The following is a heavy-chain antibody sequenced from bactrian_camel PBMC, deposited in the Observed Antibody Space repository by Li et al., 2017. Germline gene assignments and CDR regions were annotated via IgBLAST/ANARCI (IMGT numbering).Heavy chain of an antibody. CDR2: IYTGDGST. CDR3: AAYPCTRSEKGWVPSGQGY. J-gene: IGHJ6*01. V-gene: IGHV3S31*01. Sequence: VQLVESGGGSVQAGGSLKLSCVASGYTDSTNCMGWFRQAPGMEREGVASIYTGDGSTWYADSVKGRFTISQDNAKNTLVLQMNSLKPDDTAMYYCAAYPCTRSEKGWVPSGQGYSGQGTQVTVS. D-gene: IGHD5*01. CDR1: GYTDSTNC.